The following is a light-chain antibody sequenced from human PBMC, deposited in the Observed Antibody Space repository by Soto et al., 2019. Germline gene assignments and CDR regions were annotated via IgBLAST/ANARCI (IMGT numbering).Light chain of an antibody. CDR3: CSYAGTYTPVV. CDR1: SSDVGGYDY. Sequence: QSVPTQPRSVSGSPGQSVTISCTGTSSDVGGYDYVSWYQQSPGKAPKLLIYEVIERPSGVPDRFPGSKSGNTASLTISGLQGEDEADYYCCSYAGTYTPVVFGGGTKLTVL. V-gene: IGLV2-11*01. CDR2: EVI. J-gene: IGLJ2*01.